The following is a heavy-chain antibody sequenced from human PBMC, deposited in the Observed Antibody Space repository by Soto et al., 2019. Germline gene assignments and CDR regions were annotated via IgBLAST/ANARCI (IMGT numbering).Heavy chain of an antibody. CDR3: AKDLKAYSNYGYYYYGMDV. J-gene: IGHJ6*02. Sequence: GGPLRLSCAASGFTFSSYGVHWVRKAPGKGLEWVAVISYDGSNKYYADSVKGRFTISRDNSKNTLYLQMNSLRAEDTAVYYCAKDLKAYSNYGYYYYGMDVWGQGTTVTGSS. D-gene: IGHD4-4*01. CDR2: ISYDGSNK. CDR1: GFTFSSYG. V-gene: IGHV3-30*18.